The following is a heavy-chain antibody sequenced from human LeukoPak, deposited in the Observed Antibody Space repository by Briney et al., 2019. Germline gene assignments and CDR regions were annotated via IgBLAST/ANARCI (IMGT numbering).Heavy chain of an antibody. J-gene: IGHJ4*02. D-gene: IGHD6-19*01. Sequence: ASVKVSCKASGYTFTGYYMHWVRQAPGQGLEWMGWINPNSGGTNYAQKFQGRVTMTRDTSISTAYMELSGLRSDDTAVYYCARELAVAGGPNFDYWGQGTLVTVSS. CDR1: GYTFTGYY. V-gene: IGHV1-2*02. CDR3: ARELAVAGGPNFDY. CDR2: INPNSGGT.